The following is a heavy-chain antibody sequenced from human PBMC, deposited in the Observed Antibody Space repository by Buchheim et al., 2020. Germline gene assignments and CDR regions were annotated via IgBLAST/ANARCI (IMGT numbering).Heavy chain of an antibody. J-gene: IGHJ4*02. Sequence: QVHLVQSGAEVKKPGASVRVSCKASGNTFSSXHVHWVRQAPGQGLEWLGIMDPGGGSTINAQNFQGRVXMTRDRATSTGSMELSSLTSDDTAVYFCARGADSATFYAPDHWGQGTL. CDR1: GNTFSSXH. D-gene: IGHD1-26*01. V-gene: IGHV1-46*03. CDR3: ARGADSATFYAPDH. CDR2: MDPGGGST.